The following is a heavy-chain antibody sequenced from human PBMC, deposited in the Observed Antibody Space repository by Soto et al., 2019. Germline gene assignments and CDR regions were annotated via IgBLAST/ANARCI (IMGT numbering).Heavy chain of an antibody. CDR2: ISTDGSTT. Sequence: PGGSLRLSCAASGFTFSNYWMHWVRQAPGKGLMWVSGISTDGSTTNDADSVKGRFTSSRDNAKNTLYLQMNSLRPEDTAVYYCAGDAYSGSFAFDPWGQGTLVTVSS. D-gene: IGHD1-26*01. J-gene: IGHJ5*02. CDR1: GFTFSNYW. V-gene: IGHV3-74*01. CDR3: AGDAYSGSFAFDP.